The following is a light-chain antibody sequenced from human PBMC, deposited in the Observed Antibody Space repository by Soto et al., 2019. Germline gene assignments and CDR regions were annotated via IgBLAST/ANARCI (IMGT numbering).Light chain of an antibody. CDR3: QQYDDWLRLT. Sequence: EIVMTRSPATLSVSPGERASLSCRGSQSVNSYFAWYQQQPRQAPRLLLFGASSRATGIPARFSGSGSGTEFNLTISSLQSAHFAVYFCQQYDDWLRLTFGGGTKVDI. V-gene: IGKV3D-15*01. J-gene: IGKJ4*01. CDR2: GAS. CDR1: QSVNSY.